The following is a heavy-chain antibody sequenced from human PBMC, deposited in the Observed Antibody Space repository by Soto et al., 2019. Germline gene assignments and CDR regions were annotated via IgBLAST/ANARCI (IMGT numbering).Heavy chain of an antibody. CDR2: INSDGSST. J-gene: IGHJ6*02. CDR1: GFTFSSYW. CDR3: ARGSLVREVEVVPAARDYYYGMDV. Sequence: GGSLRLSCAASGFTFSSYWMHWVRPAPGKGLVWVSRINSDGSSTSYADSVKGRFTISRDNAKNTLYLQMNSLRAEDTAVYYCARGSLVREVEVVPAARDYYYGMDVWGQGTTVTVSS. D-gene: IGHD2-2*01. V-gene: IGHV3-74*01.